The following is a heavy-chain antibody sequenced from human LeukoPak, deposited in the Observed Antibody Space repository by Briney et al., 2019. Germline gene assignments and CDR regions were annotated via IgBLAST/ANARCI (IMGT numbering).Heavy chain of an antibody. CDR2: INHSGST. Sequence: SETLSLTCAVYGGSFSGYYWSWIRQPPGKGLEWIGEINHSGSTNYNPSLKSRVTISVDTSKKQFSLELNSVTAAEKAVYYCASLDTAMVDHVYWGQGTLVTVSS. CDR3: ASLDTAMVDHVY. V-gene: IGHV4-34*01. D-gene: IGHD5-18*01. J-gene: IGHJ4*02. CDR1: GGSFSGYY.